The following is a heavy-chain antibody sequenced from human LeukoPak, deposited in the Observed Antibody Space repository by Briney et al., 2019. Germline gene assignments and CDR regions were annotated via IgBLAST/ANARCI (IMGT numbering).Heavy chain of an antibody. V-gene: IGHV4-34*01. D-gene: IGHD4-17*01. CDR3: ARAPTTVTGIGI. CDR1: GGSFSGYY. Sequence: SETLSLTCGVYGGSFSGYYWSWIRQPPGKRLEWIGEINHSGSTKYNLSLKSRVTISVDTSKSQFSLKLSSVTAADTAVYYCARAPTTVTGIGIWGQGTMVTVSS. J-gene: IGHJ3*02. CDR2: INHSGST.